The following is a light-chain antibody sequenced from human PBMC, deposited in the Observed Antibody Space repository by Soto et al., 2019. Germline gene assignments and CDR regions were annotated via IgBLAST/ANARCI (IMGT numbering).Light chain of an antibody. CDR2: AAS. CDR1: QSISSW. J-gene: IGKJ1*01. CDR3: QQSYSTTWT. V-gene: IGKV1-39*01. Sequence: IQMTQSPSTLSASVGARVTITSRASQSISSWLAWYQQKPGKAPKLLIYAASSLQSGVPSRFSGSGSETDFTLTISSLQPEDFATYSCQQSYSTTWTFGQGTKVDIK.